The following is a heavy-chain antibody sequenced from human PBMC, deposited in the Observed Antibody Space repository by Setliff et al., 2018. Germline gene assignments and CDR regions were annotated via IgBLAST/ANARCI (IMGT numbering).Heavy chain of an antibody. V-gene: IGHV3-33*08. CDR1: GFTFSSYR. CDR2: IWDDGGNK. D-gene: IGHD4-4*01. Sequence: PGGSLRLSCAASGFTFSSYRMHWVRQAPGKGLEWVAVIWDDGGNKYHADSVKGRFTISRDNSKNTLYLQMNSLRPEDTAVYYCARDNGRLPTEKSPYYFYYMDVWGEGTTVTVSS. J-gene: IGHJ6*03. CDR3: ARDNGRLPTEKSPYYFYYMDV.